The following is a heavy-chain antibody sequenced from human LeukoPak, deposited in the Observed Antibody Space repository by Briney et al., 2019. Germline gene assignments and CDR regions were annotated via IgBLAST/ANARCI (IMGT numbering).Heavy chain of an antibody. CDR3: AREGHEYYFDY. J-gene: IGHJ4*02. Sequence: PSETLSLTCTVSGGSISSYYWSWVRQPPGKGLEWMGYIYYSGRNNYNPSLRSGGTISVDPSKNQFSLKLSSVTAADTAVYYCAREGHEYYFDYWGQGTLVTVSS. V-gene: IGHV4-59*01. CDR2: IYYSGRN. CDR1: GGSISSYY.